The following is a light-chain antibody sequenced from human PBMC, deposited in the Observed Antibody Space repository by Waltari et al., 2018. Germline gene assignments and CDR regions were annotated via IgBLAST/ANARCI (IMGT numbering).Light chain of an antibody. CDR1: HGVTTY. CDR2: AAS. J-gene: IGKJ4*01. CDR3: QQVNTYPLT. Sequence: DIQLTQSPSFMSASVGDRVTITCRASHGVTTYLAWYQQKPGKAPKLLIYAASTLQSVVPSRFSGSGSGTDFTLAISSLQPEDFATYYCQQVNTYPLTFGGGTKVEIK. V-gene: IGKV1-9*01.